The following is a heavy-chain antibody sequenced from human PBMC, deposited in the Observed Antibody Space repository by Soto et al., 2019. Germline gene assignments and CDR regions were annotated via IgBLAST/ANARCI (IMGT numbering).Heavy chain of an antibody. CDR1: GFTFSSYA. D-gene: IGHD2-15*01. V-gene: IGHV3-30-3*01. J-gene: IGHJ5*02. CDR2: ISYDGSNK. Sequence: PGGSLRLSCAASGFTFSSYAMHWVRQAPGKGLEWVAVISYDGSNKYYADSVKGRFTISRDNSKNTLYLQMNSLRAEDTAVYYCARERYCSGGSCTPAWFDPWGQGTLVTVYS. CDR3: ARERYCSGGSCTPAWFDP.